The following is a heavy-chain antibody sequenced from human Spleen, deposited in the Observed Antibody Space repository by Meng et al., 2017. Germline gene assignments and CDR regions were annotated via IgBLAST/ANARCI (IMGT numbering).Heavy chain of an antibody. Sequence: ASVKVSCKASGYSFFSYGISWVRQAPGQGLEWMGWISGNNDNTNYAQKFQGRVTMTTDTSTSTAFMEVRSLRSDDTAVYYCARVMYYFYSRSYLIPDYWGQGTLVTVSS. CDR1: GYSFFSYG. CDR3: ARVMYYFYSRSYLIPDY. V-gene: IGHV1-18*01. J-gene: IGHJ4*02. CDR2: ISGNNDNT. D-gene: IGHD3-10*01.